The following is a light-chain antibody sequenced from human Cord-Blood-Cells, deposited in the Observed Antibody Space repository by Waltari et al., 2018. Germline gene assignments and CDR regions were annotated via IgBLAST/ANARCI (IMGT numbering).Light chain of an antibody. J-gene: IGLJ2*01. CDR1: NIGSKS. CDR3: QVWDSSSDHPV. Sequence: SYVLTQPPSVSVAPGKTARITCGGNNIGSKSVHWYQQKPGQAPVLVVYEYSDRPSGIPERFSGSNSGNTATLTISRVEAGDEADYYCQVWDSSSDHPVFGGGTKLTVL. CDR2: EYS. V-gene: IGLV3-21*03.